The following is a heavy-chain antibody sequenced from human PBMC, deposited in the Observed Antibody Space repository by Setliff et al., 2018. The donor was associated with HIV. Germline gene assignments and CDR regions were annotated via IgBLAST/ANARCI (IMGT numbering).Heavy chain of an antibody. Sequence: SETLSLTCVVSGGSFSAYYWTWIRQSPHKGLEWVGEIDHTGSAYYNPSLTSRVTISVDTSKNRFSLELSSVTAADTALYYCARGPRVSAAVVETPSAYWGQGTRVTVSS. V-gene: IGHV4-34*01. CDR2: IDHTGSA. CDR1: GGSFSAYY. D-gene: IGHD6-19*01. CDR3: ARGPRVSAAVVETPSAY. J-gene: IGHJ4*02.